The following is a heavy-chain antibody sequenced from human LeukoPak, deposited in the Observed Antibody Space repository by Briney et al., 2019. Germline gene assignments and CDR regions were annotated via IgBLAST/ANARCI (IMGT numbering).Heavy chain of an antibody. CDR1: GGTFSSYA. CDR2: INPNSGGT. V-gene: IGHV1-2*06. CDR3: ARALASAFDI. J-gene: IGHJ3*02. Sequence: ASVKVSCKASGGTFSSYAISWVRQAPGQGLEWMGRINPNSGGTNYAQKFQGRVTMTRDTSISTAYMELSRLRSDDTAVYYCARALASAFDIWGQGTMVTVSS.